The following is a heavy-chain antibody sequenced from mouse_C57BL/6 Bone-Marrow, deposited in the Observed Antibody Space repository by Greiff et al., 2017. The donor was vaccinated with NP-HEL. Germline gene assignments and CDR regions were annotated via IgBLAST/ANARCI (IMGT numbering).Heavy chain of an antibody. D-gene: IGHD1-1*01. Sequence: EVKLVESGGDLVKPGGSLKLSCAASGFTFSSYGMSWVRQTPDKRLEWVATISSGGSYTYYPDSVKGRFTISRDNAKNTLYLQMRSRKSEDTAMYYCARRGNYYGSSYVGDYWGQGTTLTVSS. CDR1: GFTFSSYG. V-gene: IGHV5-6*02. CDR2: ISSGGSYT. CDR3: ARRGNYYGSSYVGDY. J-gene: IGHJ2*01.